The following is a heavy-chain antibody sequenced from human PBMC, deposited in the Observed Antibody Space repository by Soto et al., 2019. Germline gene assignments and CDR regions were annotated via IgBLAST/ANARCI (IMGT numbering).Heavy chain of an antibody. J-gene: IGHJ6*03. V-gene: IGHV1-18*01. CDR2: ISAFNGNT. D-gene: IGHD6-19*01. CDR3: ARERGVAPPVAGNTHYYYYMDV. CDR1: GYSFTNYG. Sequence: QDQLLQSGAEVKKPGASVTVSCKASGYSFTNYGITWVRQAPGQGLEWMGWISAFNGNTHYAQKLQGRVTMTTDASTSTAYMQRSSLRSDDTAVYYCARERGVAPPVAGNTHYYYYMDVWGKGTPVTVSS.